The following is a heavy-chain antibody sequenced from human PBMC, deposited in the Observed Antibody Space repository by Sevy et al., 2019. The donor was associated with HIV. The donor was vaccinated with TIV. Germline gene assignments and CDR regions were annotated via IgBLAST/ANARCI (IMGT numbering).Heavy chain of an antibody. CDR1: GFTFSSYG. CDR3: AKLTRPERPVPWKYYDFWEDAFDI. CDR2: ISYDGSNK. J-gene: IGHJ3*02. Sequence: GGSLRLSCAASGFTFSSYGMHWVRQAPGKGLEWVAVISYDGSNKYYADSVKGRFTISRDNSKNTLYLQMNSLRAEDTAVYYCAKLTRPERPVPWKYYDFWEDAFDIWGQGTMVTVSS. D-gene: IGHD3-3*01. V-gene: IGHV3-30*18.